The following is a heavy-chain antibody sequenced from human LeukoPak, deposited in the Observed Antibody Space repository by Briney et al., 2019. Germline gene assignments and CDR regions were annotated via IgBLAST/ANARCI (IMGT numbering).Heavy chain of an antibody. CDR2: MNPNSGNT. CDR1: VYTFTSYD. Sequence: ASVKVSCKASVYTFTSYDINWVRQATGQGLEWMGWMNPNSGNTGYAQKFQGRVTMTRNTSISTAYMGLGSLGSEDRAVNTWGRAYGGSCPINSYYYYGRDFGAKGPRSPSP. D-gene: IGHD2-15*01. V-gene: IGHV1-8*01. J-gene: IGHJ6*02. CDR3: GRAYGGSCPINSYYYYGRD.